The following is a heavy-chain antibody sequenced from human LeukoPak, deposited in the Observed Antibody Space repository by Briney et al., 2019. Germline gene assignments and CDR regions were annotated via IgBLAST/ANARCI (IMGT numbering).Heavy chain of an antibody. CDR1: GGSFSGYY. V-gene: IGHV3-11*04. Sequence: PSETLSLTCAVYGGSFSGYYWSWIRQAPGKGLEWVSYISSSGSTIYYADSVKGRFTISRDNAKNSLYLQMNSLRAEDTAVYYCARDFDSYWGQGTLVTVSS. J-gene: IGHJ4*02. CDR2: ISSSGSTI. CDR3: ARDFDSY.